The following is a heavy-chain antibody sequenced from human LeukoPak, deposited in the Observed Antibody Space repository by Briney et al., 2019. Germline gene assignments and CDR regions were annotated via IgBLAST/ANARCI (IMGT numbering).Heavy chain of an antibody. CDR1: GFTFSSYA. V-gene: IGHV3-23*01. J-gene: IGHJ4*02. D-gene: IGHD3-22*01. Sequence: PGGSLRLSCAASGFTFSSYAMSWVRQAPGKGLEWVSAISGSGGSTYYADSVKGRFTISRDNSKNTLYLQMNSLRAEDTAVYYCAKDHVYYDSVGIFDYWGQGTLVTVSS. CDR2: ISGSGGST. CDR3: AKDHVYYDSVGIFDY.